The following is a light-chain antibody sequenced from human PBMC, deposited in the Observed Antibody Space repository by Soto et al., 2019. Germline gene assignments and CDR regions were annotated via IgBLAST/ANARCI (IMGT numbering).Light chain of an antibody. V-gene: IGLV2-14*01. CDR1: SSDVGGYNY. CDR2: DVS. CDR3: SSYTSSSTQV. Sequence: QSALTQPASVSGSPGQSITISCTGTSSDVGGYNYVSWYQPHPGKAPKLMIYDVSNRPSGVSNRFSGSKSGNTASLTISGLQAEDEADYYCSSYTSSSTQVFGTGTKLTVL. J-gene: IGLJ1*01.